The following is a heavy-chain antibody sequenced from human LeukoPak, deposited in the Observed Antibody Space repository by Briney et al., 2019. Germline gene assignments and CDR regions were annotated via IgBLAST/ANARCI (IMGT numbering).Heavy chain of an antibody. CDR3: ARRKQQLIDY. CDR1: GFTFSSYS. D-gene: IGHD6-13*01. CDR2: IGYDGSQR. V-gene: IGHV3-30*04. J-gene: IGHJ4*02. Sequence: GGSLSLSCVTSGFTFSSYSMHWVRQAPGKGLEWLAVIGYDGSQRYYADSVKGRLTVSRDNSKNTLYLQMNSLRFEDTAVYYCARRKQQLIDYWGQGTLVTVSS.